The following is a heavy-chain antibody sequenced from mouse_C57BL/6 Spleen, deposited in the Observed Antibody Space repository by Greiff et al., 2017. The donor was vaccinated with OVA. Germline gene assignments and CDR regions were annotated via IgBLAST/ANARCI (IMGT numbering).Heavy chain of an antibody. Sequence: EVKLQESGPVLVKPGASVKMSCKASGYTFPDYYMNWVKQSHGKSLEWIGVIYPYNGGTSYNQKFKGKATLTVDKSSSTAYMELNSLTSEDSAVYYCARYGNYPDYWGQGTTLTVSS. D-gene: IGHD2-1*01. J-gene: IGHJ2*01. CDR1: GYTFPDYY. V-gene: IGHV1-19*01. CDR3: ARYGNYPDY. CDR2: IYPYNGGT.